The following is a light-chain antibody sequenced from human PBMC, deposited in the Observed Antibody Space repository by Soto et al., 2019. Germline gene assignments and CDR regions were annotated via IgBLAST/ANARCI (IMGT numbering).Light chain of an antibody. CDR1: QSISSW. J-gene: IGKJ2*01. CDR3: QQYHSYSHT. CDR2: DAS. Sequence: DIQMTQSLSTLSASVGDRVTITCRASQSISSWLACYQHKPGKAPKLLFYDASSLESGVPSRLSDSGSGTEFTLTISSLKPDDAATYSCQQYHSYSHTFGQGTKLEIK. V-gene: IGKV1-5*01.